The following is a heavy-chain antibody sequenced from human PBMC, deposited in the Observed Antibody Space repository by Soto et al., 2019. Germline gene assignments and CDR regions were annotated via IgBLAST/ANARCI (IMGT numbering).Heavy chain of an antibody. J-gene: IGHJ3*02. CDR2: INSDGSST. D-gene: IGHD6-6*01. CDR1: GFTFSNAW. V-gene: IGHV3-74*01. Sequence: GGSLRLSCAASGFTFSNAWMSWVRQAPGKGLVWVSRINSDGSSTSYADSVKGRFTISRDNAKNTLYLQMNSLRAEDTAVYYCARYSSSSAFDIWGQGTMVTVSS. CDR3: ARYSSSSAFDI.